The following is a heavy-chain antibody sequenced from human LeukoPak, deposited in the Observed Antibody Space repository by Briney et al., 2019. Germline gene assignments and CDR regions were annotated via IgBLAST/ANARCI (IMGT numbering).Heavy chain of an antibody. Sequence: GGSLRLSCAASGFTFSSYVMSWVRQAPGKGLGWVSAITGSGDSTYYADSVKGRFTISRDNSKNTLYLQMNSLRAEDTAVYYCAKRGPAGAGKSPDYFEYWGQGTLVTVSS. V-gene: IGHV3-23*01. J-gene: IGHJ4*02. CDR2: ITGSGDST. CDR1: GFTFSSYV. CDR3: AKRGPAGAGKSPDYFEY. D-gene: IGHD6-19*01.